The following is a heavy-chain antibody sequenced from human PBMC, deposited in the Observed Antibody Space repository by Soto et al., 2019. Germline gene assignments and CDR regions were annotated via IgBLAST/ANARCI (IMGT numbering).Heavy chain of an antibody. CDR2: INSDGSST. Sequence: PGGSLRLSCAASGFTFSSYWMHWVRQAPGKGLVWVSRINSDGSSTSYADSVKGRFTISRDNAKNTLYLQMNSLRAEDTAVYYCARVSTVPRAFDIWGQGTMVTVSS. V-gene: IGHV3-74*01. CDR1: GFTFSSYW. CDR3: ARVSTVPRAFDI. D-gene: IGHD4-17*01. J-gene: IGHJ3*02.